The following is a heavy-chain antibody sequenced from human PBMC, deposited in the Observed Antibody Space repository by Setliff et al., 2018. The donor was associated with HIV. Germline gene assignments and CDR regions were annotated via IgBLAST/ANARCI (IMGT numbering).Heavy chain of an antibody. V-gene: IGHV1-8*02. CDR2: MNPNSGNT. Sequence: ASVKVSCKASGYTFTSYDINWVRQATGQGLEWMGWMNPNSGNTGYAQKFQGRVTMTRDASISTAYMELSSLRSEDTAVYYCARGATMIEAVIRRNLKNDAFDIWGQRHHGHRLL. CDR3: ARGATMIEAVIRRNLKNDAFDI. J-gene: IGHJ3*02. D-gene: IGHD3-22*01. CDR1: GYTFTSYD.